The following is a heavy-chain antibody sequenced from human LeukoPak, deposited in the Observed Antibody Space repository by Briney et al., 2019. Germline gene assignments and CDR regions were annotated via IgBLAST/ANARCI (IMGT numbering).Heavy chain of an antibody. CDR3: ASSSGWYGDAFDI. D-gene: IGHD6-19*01. CDR1: GFTVNSNY. J-gene: IGHJ3*02. Sequence: PGGSLRLSCAASGFTVNSNYMSWVRQAPGKGLEWVSVLYSGGSTYYADSVKGRFTISRHNSKNTRYLQMNSLRAEDTAVYYCASSSGWYGDAFDIWGQGTMVTVS. V-gene: IGHV3-53*04. CDR2: LYSGGST.